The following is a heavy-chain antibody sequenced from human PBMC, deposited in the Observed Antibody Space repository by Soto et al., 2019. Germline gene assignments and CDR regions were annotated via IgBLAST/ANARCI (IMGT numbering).Heavy chain of an antibody. CDR2: ISAYNGNT. D-gene: IGHD2-2*01. CDR1: GYTFTSYG. J-gene: IGHJ4*02. V-gene: IGHV1-18*01. Sequence: GASVKVSCKASGYTFTSYGISWVRQAPGQGLEWMGWISAYNGNTNYAQKLQGRVTMTTDTSTSTAYMELRSLRSDDTAVYYCARAKFYCSSTSCAIGLLSFWGQGTLVTVSS. CDR3: ARAKFYCSSTSCAIGLLSF.